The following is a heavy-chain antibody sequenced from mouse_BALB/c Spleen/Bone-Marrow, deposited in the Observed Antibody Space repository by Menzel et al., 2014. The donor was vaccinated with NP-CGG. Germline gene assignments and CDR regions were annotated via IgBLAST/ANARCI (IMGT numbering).Heavy chain of an antibody. CDR1: GYTFTSYW. J-gene: IGHJ4*01. V-gene: IGHV1S22*01. CDR3: TRPTIGTTYYAMDY. Sequence: LQQSGSELVRPGASVKLSCKASGYTFTSYWKHWVKQRPGQGLEWIGNIYPGSGSTNYDEKFKSKATLTVDTSSSTAYMQLSSLTSEDSAVYYCTRPTIGTTYYAMDYWGQGTSVTVSS. D-gene: IGHD2-14*01. CDR2: IYPGSGST.